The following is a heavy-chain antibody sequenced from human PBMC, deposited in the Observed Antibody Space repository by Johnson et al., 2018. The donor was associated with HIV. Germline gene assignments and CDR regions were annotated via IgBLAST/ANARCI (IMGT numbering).Heavy chain of an antibody. V-gene: IGHV3-38-3*01. J-gene: IGHJ3*02. CDR2: ISGGST. CDR1: GFTVSSNE. D-gene: IGHD1-26*01. Sequence: VQLVESGGGLLQPGGSLRLSCAASGFTVSSNEMSWVRQAPGKGLEWVSSISGGSTYYADSRKGRFPISRDNSKNTLHLQMSSLRAEDTAVYYCAREGRLGSYLGGVAFDIWGQGTMVTVSA. CDR3: AREGRLGSYLGGVAFDI.